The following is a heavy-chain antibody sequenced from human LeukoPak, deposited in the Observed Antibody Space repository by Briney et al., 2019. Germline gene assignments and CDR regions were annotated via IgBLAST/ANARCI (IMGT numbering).Heavy chain of an antibody. CDR2: INSRGNDK. CDR1: GFTFRSYS. Sequence: GGSLRLSCAASGFTFRSYSMNWVRQAPGKGLEWVSSINSRGNDKYYAESVKGRFTISRDNAKNSLYLQMNNLRVGDTAVYYCAREGSIVPHQDLDCWGQGSLVAVSS. D-gene: IGHD2-21*01. CDR3: AREGSIVPHQDLDC. J-gene: IGHJ4*02. V-gene: IGHV3-21*01.